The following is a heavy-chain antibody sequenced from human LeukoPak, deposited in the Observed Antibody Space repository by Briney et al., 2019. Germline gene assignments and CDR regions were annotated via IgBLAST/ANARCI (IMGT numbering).Heavy chain of an antibody. J-gene: IGHJ2*01. CDR3: ASFDYGDFWYFDI. CDR1: GGSISAFY. CDR2: IYHSGST. D-gene: IGHD4-17*01. V-gene: IGHV4-59*01. Sequence: SETLSLTCTVSGGSISAFYWSWIRQPPGKGLEWIGNIYHSGSTNYNPSLKSRVIMSVDTSKKYFSLKLSSVTGADTAVYYCASFDYGDFWYFDIWGRGALVTVSS.